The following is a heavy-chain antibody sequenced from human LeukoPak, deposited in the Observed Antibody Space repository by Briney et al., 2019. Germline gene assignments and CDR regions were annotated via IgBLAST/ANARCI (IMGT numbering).Heavy chain of an antibody. CDR3: ARVSQTY. Sequence: RGSLRLSSAAPGFTFTIYAMSSVRQAPGKGLEWVSAISGAWARTYYADSVKGRFTISTDNSKNTRYLQMSSLRAEDTAIYYCARVSQTYCGQGTLVTVSS. J-gene: IGHJ4*02. V-gene: IGHV3-23*01. CDR2: ISGAWART. CDR1: GFTFTIYA.